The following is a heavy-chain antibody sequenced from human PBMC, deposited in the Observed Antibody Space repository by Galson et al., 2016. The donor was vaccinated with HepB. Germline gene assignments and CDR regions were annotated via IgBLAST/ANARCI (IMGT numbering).Heavy chain of an antibody. V-gene: IGHV1-18*04. CDR2: INPNDDNT. J-gene: IGHJ4*02. Sequence: SVKVSCKASGHSFSSYGIGWVRQAPGQGLEWMGWINPNDDNTNYAQNLQGRVTMTTDTSTNTVYMELRSRRSDDTAVYYCALDRSGWSAQFDYWGQGTLVTVSS. CDR3: ALDRSGWSAQFDY. D-gene: IGHD6-19*01. CDR1: GHSFSSYG.